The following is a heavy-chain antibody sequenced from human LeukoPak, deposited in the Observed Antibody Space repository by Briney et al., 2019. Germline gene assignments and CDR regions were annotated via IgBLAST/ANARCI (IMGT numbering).Heavy chain of an antibody. CDR1: GFSVSTNY. D-gene: IGHD1-1*01. Sequence: PGGSLRLSCAASGFSVSTNYVSWVRQAPGKGLEWVSLIYSGGSTLYADSVKGRFTISRDSSKNTVYLQMTSLRAEDTAVYYCARRDWRGFEDDYWGQGTLVTVSS. CDR2: IYSGGST. J-gene: IGHJ4*02. CDR3: ARRDWRGFEDDY. V-gene: IGHV3-66*04.